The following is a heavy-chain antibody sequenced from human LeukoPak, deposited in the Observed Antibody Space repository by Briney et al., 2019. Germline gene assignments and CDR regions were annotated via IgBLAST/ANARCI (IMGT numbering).Heavy chain of an antibody. CDR2: INHSGST. V-gene: IGHV4-34*01. J-gene: IGHJ2*01. Sequence: TSETLSLTCAVYGGSFSGYYWSWIRQPPGKGLEWIGEINHSGSTNYNPSLKSRVTMSVDTSKNQFSLKLSSMTAADTAVYYFAGGSYWYFDLWGRGTLVTVSS. CDR3: AGGSYWYFDL. CDR1: GGSFSGYY.